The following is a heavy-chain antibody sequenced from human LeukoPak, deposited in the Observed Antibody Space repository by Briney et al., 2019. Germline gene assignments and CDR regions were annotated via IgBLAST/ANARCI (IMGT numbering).Heavy chain of an antibody. CDR3: AKSGYNRFDY. Sequence: GGSLRLSCAASGFTFSSYGMHWVRQAPGKGLEWVAFIRYDGSNKYYADSVEGRFTISRDSSKNTLYLQMNSLRADDTAVYYCAKSGYNRFDYWGQGTLVTVSS. J-gene: IGHJ4*02. CDR1: GFTFSSYG. V-gene: IGHV3-30*02. D-gene: IGHD5-24*01. CDR2: IRYDGSNK.